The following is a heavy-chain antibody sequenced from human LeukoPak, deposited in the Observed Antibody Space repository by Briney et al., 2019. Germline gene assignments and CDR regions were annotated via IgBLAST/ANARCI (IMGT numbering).Heavy chain of an antibody. CDR2: ISSSSSYI. Sequence: GGSLRLSCAASRFTFSSYSMNWVRQAPGKGLEWVSSISSSSSYIYYADSVKGRFTISRDNAKNSLYLQMNSLRAEDTAVYYCARDEIVVVPAAKPVDVWGKGTTVTVSS. CDR1: RFTFSSYS. V-gene: IGHV3-21*01. D-gene: IGHD2-2*01. J-gene: IGHJ6*04. CDR3: ARDEIVVVPAAKPVDV.